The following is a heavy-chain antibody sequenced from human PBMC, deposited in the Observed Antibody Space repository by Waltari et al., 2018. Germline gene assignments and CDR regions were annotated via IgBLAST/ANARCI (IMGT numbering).Heavy chain of an antibody. CDR1: GSSFRRYA. V-gene: IGHV3-23*01. CDR2: ISGSGGNT. J-gene: IGHJ4*02. D-gene: IGHD6-13*01. CDR3: VIRSRAADGKGYFDY. Sequence: EVQLLAPGGGLVQPGGSLTLSWAASGSSFRRYAMSWVRQASGKGLDWVSLISGSGGNTYYADSVKGRFTISRDNSKNTLYLQMNSLRVDDTAVYYCVIRSRAADGKGYFDYWGQGTQVTVSS.